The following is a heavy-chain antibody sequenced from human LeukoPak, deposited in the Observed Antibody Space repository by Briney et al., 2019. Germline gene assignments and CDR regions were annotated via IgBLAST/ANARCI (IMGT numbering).Heavy chain of an antibody. J-gene: IGHJ3*02. D-gene: IGHD3-3*01. CDR3: ARERRGLIAGHDFWSGPRAFDI. CDR1: GGSISSGSYY. CDR2: IYTSGST. Sequence: SQTLSLTCTVSGGSISSGSYYWSWIRQPAGKGLEWIGRIYTSGSTNYNPSLKSRVTISVDTSKNQFSLKLSSVTAADTAVYYCARERRGLIAGHDFWSGPRAFDIWGQGTMVTVSS. V-gene: IGHV4-61*02.